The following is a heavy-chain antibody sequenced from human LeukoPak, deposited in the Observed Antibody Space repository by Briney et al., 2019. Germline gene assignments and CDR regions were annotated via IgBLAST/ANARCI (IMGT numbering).Heavy chain of an antibody. Sequence: PGGSLRLSCAASGFTFGNYAMRWVRQAPGKGLEWVAAISGISGSTTIYAGSVKGRFTVSRDNSKSTLYLQMNSLRAEDTAVYYCAKVLWSARTFDYWGQGTLVTVSS. J-gene: IGHJ4*02. D-gene: IGHD6-6*01. V-gene: IGHV3-23*01. CDR1: GFTFGNYA. CDR2: ISGISGSTT. CDR3: AKVLWSARTFDY.